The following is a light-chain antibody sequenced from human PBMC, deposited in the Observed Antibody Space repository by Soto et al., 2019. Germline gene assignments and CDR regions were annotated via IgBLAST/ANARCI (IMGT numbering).Light chain of an antibody. CDR2: GAT. Sequence: EIVMTQSPATLSVFPGERATLSCRASQSISSNLAWYQHKPGQAPRLLIYGATTRATAIPARFSGYGSGTEFTLTISRLQSEDFAVYYCQQYETWPPLTFGGGTKVEIK. J-gene: IGKJ4*01. V-gene: IGKV3-15*01. CDR3: QQYETWPPLT. CDR1: QSISSN.